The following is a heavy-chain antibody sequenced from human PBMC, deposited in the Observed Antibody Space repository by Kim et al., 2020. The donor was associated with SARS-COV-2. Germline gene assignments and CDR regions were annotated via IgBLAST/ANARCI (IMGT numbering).Heavy chain of an antibody. J-gene: IGHJ4*02. CDR3: AKERRKYCSGGSCHLEY. Sequence: VKGLFNISQDDSKNTLYLQMNNLRAEDTAVYYCAKERRKYCSGGSCHLEYWGQGTLVTVSS. D-gene: IGHD2-15*01. V-gene: IGHV3-33*06.